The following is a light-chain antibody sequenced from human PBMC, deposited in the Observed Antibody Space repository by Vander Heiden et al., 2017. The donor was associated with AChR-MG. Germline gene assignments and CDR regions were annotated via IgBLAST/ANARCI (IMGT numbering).Light chain of an antibody. J-gene: IGKJ2*01. Sequence: DIQMTQSPSSLSASVGDRVTITCQASQDISNYLNWYQQKPGKAPKLLIYDASNLETGVPSRFSGSGSGTDFTFTISSLQPEDIATYYCQQEDNPPYTFGQGTKLELK. CDR2: DAS. V-gene: IGKV1-33*01. CDR3: QQEDNPPYT. CDR1: QDISNY.